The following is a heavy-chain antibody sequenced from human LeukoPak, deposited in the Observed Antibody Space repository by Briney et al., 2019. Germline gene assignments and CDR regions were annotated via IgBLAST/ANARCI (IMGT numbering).Heavy chain of an antibody. D-gene: IGHD2-21*02. V-gene: IGHV4-34*01. CDR1: GGSFSGYY. J-gene: IGHJ1*01. CDR2: IKHSGST. CDR3: ARGSTYCGGDCYSPHAEYFQH. Sequence: SETLSLTCAVYGGSFSGYYWSWIRQPPGKGLEWIGEIKHSGSTNYNPSLKSRVTISVDTSKNQFSLKLSSVTAADTAVYYCARGSTYCGGDCYSPHAEYFQHWGQGTLVTVSS.